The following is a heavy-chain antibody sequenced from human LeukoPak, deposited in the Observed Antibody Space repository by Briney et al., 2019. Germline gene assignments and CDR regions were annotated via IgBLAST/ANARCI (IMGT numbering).Heavy chain of an antibody. Sequence: PGGSLRLSCAASGFTFSSYGMSWVRQAPGKGLEWVSAISGSGGSTYYADSVKGRFTISRDNSKNTLYLQMNSLRAEDTAVYYCAKSDSGSYYTSPFDYWGQGTLVTVSS. CDR2: ISGSGGST. CDR1: GFTFSSYG. CDR3: AKSDSGSYYTSPFDY. J-gene: IGHJ4*02. D-gene: IGHD1-26*01. V-gene: IGHV3-23*01.